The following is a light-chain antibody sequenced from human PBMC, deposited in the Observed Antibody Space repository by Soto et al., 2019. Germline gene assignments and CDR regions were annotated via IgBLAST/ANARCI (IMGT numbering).Light chain of an antibody. CDR1: QDISNW. V-gene: IGKV1-12*01. CDR3: QQTSSFPRT. J-gene: IGKJ4*01. Sequence: DIQMTQSPSSVSASVGDRVTITCRASQDISNWLVWYQQKAGEAPKLLIYAASTLQSEVPSRFSGSGSGTESSLTISSLQPEDFATYHCQQTSSFPRTFGGGTKVEI. CDR2: AAS.